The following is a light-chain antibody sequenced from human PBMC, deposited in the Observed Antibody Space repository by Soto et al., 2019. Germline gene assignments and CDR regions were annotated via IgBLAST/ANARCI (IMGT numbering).Light chain of an antibody. CDR1: QTVRNNY. J-gene: IGKJ4*01. Sequence: VLTPSPGTLSLYPVERATLSCRASQTVRNNYLAWYQQKPGQAPRLLIYDASSRATGIPDRFSGGGSGTDFTLTIIRLEPEDFAVYFCQQRSSRPLTFGGGTKVDIK. CDR3: QQRSSRPLT. CDR2: DAS. V-gene: IGKV3D-20*02.